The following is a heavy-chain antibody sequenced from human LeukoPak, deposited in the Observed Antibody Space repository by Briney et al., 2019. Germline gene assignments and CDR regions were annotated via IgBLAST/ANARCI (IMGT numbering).Heavy chain of an antibody. D-gene: IGHD3-10*01. CDR2: INHSGST. CDR3: ARGAYGSGSYSRYGMDV. Sequence: SESLSLTSAVYGGSFSGYYWSRIRQPPGKGLWWIWEINHSGSTNYNPSLKSRVKISVDTSKCQFSLKLSYVNAADRAVYYCARGAYGSGSYSRYGMDVWGQGTTVTVSS. CDR1: GGSFSGYY. J-gene: IGHJ6*01. V-gene: IGHV4-34*01.